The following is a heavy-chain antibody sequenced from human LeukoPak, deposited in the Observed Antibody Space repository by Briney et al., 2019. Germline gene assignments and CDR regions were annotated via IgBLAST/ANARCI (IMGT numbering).Heavy chain of an antibody. V-gene: IGHV4-34*01. CDR3: ARGFKGAYYDILTGYYPYNWFDP. D-gene: IGHD3-9*01. J-gene: IGHJ5*02. Sequence: ETLSLTCAVYGGSFSGYYWSWIRQPPGKGLEWIGEINHSGSTNYNPSFKIRVTISVATSKNQFSLTLSSVTAADTAVYYCARGFKGAYYDILTGYYPYNWFDPWGQGTLVTVSS. CDR2: INHSGST. CDR1: GGSFSGYY.